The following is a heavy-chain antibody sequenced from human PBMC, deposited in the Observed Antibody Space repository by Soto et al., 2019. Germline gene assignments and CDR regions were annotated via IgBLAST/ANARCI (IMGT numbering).Heavy chain of an antibody. CDR2: ISYSGSA. CDR1: GGSISSGNYY. V-gene: IGHV4-30-4*01. D-gene: IGHD2-15*01. Sequence: PSETLSLTCTVSGGSISSGNYYWSWIRQPPGKGLEWIGFISYSGSASYNASLKSRVTISVDTSKNQFSLNLSFVTAADTAVYYCATMGTPATGLYYFDYWGQGTLVTVS. J-gene: IGHJ4*02. CDR3: ATMGTPATGLYYFDY.